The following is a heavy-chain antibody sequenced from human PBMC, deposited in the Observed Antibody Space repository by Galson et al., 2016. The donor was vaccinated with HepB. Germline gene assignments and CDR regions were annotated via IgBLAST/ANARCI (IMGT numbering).Heavy chain of an antibody. Sequence: SLRLSCAASGFTFSSYSMNWVRQAPGKGLEWISYIGSSSATIFYADSVKGRFTISRDDAKNSLYLQMTSLRAEDTAVYYCARDSSPLTPPPRMYIAARKPFDSWAREPWSPSPQ. CDR3: ARDSSPLTPPPRMYIAARKPFDS. V-gene: IGHV3-48*04. CDR2: IGSSSATI. D-gene: IGHD6-6*01. CDR1: GFTFSSYS. J-gene: IGHJ4*02.